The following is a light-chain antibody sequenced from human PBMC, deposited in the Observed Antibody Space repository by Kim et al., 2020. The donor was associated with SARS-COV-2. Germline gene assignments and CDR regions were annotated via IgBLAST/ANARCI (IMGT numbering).Light chain of an antibody. J-gene: IGKJ4*01. CDR2: GAS. CDR3: QQYDSWLT. CDR1: QSVSRN. Sequence: SVSPGDRATLPCRASQSVSRNLAWYQQVPGQPPRLLIYGASTRATGVPARFSGSGSGTEFTLTISNLQSEDFAIYFCQQYDSWLTFGGGTKVDIK. V-gene: IGKV3-15*01.